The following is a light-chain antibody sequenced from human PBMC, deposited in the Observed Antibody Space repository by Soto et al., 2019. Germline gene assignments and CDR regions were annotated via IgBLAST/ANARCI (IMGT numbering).Light chain of an antibody. CDR3: QQYDSSPRT. Sequence: EIVLTQSPGTLSLSPGERATLSCRASQSVSTRSLAWYQQKPGQAPRLLISGASSRAADIPDRFSGSGPGTDFTLTINRLEPEDFAVYYCQQYDSSPRTFGQGTKVDIK. CDR1: QSVSTRS. J-gene: IGKJ1*01. V-gene: IGKV3-20*01. CDR2: GAS.